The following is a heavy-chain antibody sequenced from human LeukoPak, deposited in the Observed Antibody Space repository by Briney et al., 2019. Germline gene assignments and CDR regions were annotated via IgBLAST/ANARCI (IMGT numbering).Heavy chain of an antibody. J-gene: IGHJ6*02. CDR2: ISAYNVNT. CDR3: ARESYCSSTSCYSDYYYYGMDV. V-gene: IGHV1-18*01. D-gene: IGHD2-2*01. Sequence: ASVKVSCKASGYTFTSYGISWVRQAPGQGLEWMGWISAYNVNTNYAQKLQGSVTMTTDTSTSTAYMELRSLRSDDTAVYYCARESYCSSTSCYSDYYYYGMDVWGQGTTVTVSS. CDR1: GYTFTSYG.